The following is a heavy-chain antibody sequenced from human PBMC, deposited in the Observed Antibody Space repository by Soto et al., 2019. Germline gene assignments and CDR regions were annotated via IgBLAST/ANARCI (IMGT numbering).Heavy chain of an antibody. CDR2: IYYSGST. Sequence: SETLSLTCTVSSGSISSAIYYWGWIRQPPGKGLEWIGSIYYSGSTYYNPSLQSRVTISVDTSKNQFSLKLSSVTAADTAVYYCARAFHCSSTSCYTLDWFDPWGQGTLVTVSS. CDR1: SGSISSAIYY. V-gene: IGHV4-39*07. D-gene: IGHD2-2*02. CDR3: ARAFHCSSTSCYTLDWFDP. J-gene: IGHJ5*02.